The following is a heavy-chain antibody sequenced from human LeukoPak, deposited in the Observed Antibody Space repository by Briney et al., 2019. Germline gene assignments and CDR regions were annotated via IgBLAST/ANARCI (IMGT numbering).Heavy chain of an antibody. D-gene: IGHD2-15*01. Sequence: PGGSLRLSCAASGFTFSSYAMSGVRQAPGKGLEWVSAISGSGGSTYYADSVKGRFTISRDNSKNTLYLQMNSLRAEDTAVYYCAKGAKYCSGGSCSTIGWYFDYWGQGTLVTVSS. V-gene: IGHV3-23*01. J-gene: IGHJ4*02. CDR2: ISGSGGST. CDR3: AKGAKYCSGGSCSTIGWYFDY. CDR1: GFTFSSYA.